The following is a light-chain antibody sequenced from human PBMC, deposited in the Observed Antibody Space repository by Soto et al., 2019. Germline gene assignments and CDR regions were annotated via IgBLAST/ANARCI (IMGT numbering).Light chain of an antibody. V-gene: IGKV3-20*01. J-gene: IGKJ1*01. CDR1: QTIRNNY. CDR3: QQYAGSPWT. Sequence: ETVLTQSPGTLSLSPGERATLSCRASQTIRNNYLARYRQTPGQAPRLLIYGASNRATGIADRFSGSGSGTDFTLIISRLEPEDFALYYCQQYAGSPWTFGQGTKVEIK. CDR2: GAS.